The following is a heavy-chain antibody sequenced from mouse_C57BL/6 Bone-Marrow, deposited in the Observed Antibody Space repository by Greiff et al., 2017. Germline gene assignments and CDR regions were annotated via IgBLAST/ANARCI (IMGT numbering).Heavy chain of an antibody. V-gene: IGHV1-72*01. J-gene: IGHJ2*01. Sequence: QVQLKQPGAELVKPGASVKLSCKASGYTFTSYWMHWVKQRPGRGLEWIGRIDPNSGGTKYNEKFKSKATLTVDKPSSTAYMQLSSLTSEDSAVYYCARSTKRLRGYYVDYWGQGTTLTVSS. CDR3: ARSTKRLRGYYVDY. CDR1: GYTFTSYW. CDR2: IDPNSGGT. D-gene: IGHD2-2*01.